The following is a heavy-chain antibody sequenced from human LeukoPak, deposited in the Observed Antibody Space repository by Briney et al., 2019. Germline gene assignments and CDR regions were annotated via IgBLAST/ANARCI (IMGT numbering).Heavy chain of an antibody. V-gene: IGHV1-2*06. D-gene: IGHD7-27*01. Sequence: GASVKVSCKTSGYTFSGYFIHWVRQAAGQGLEWMGRINAGSGGPGYAEDFQGRVTMTRDTSITTASMELSGLTSDDTAIYYCARDLSSTPHWELDYWGQGTLVTVSS. CDR3: ARDLSSTPHWELDY. CDR2: INAGSGGP. J-gene: IGHJ4*02. CDR1: GYTFSGYF.